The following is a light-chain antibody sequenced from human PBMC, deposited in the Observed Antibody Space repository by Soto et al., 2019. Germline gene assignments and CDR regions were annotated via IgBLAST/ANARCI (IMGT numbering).Light chain of an antibody. CDR3: QSYDSSLSVI. J-gene: IGLJ2*01. CDR1: SSNIGAGYD. V-gene: IGLV1-40*01. Sequence: QLVLTQPPSVSGAPGLRVTISCTGSSSNIGAGYDVHWYQQFPGTAPKLLIYGNSVRPSGVPDRFSGSKSGTSASLAITGLQAEDEADYYCQSYDSSLSVIFGGGTKLTVL. CDR2: GNS.